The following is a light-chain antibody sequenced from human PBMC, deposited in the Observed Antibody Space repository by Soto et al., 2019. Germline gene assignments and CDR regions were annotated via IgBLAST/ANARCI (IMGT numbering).Light chain of an antibody. CDR1: QSIRDHE. CDR2: RGS. Sequence: EVVLTQSPGTLSLSPGERATLSCRASQSIRDHELAWYQQKPGQAPRLLIYRGSSRATGIPDRFSGRGSGTDFTLTISRLEPEDFAVYYCQDYGTSAPWTFGQGTKVEIK. CDR3: QDYGTSAPWT. J-gene: IGKJ1*01. V-gene: IGKV3-20*01.